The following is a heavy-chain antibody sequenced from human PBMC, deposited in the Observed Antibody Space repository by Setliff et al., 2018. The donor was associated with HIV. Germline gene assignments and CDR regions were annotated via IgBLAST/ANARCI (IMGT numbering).Heavy chain of an antibody. J-gene: IGHJ4*02. CDR1: GGSFSGHY. D-gene: IGHD1-26*01. CDR2: MSHSGGA. Sequence: SETLSLTCAVYGGSFSGHYWSWVRQVPGKGLEWIEEMSHSGGANYNPSLKSRVSISVDTSKRQFSLKMTSVTAADTAIYYCATSNSWSCRLNYWGQGTVVTVSS. CDR3: ATSNSWSCRLNY. V-gene: IGHV4-34*01.